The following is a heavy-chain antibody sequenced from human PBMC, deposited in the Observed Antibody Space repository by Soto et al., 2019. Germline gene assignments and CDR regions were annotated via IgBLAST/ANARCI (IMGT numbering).Heavy chain of an antibody. CDR1: GYTFTSYG. D-gene: IGHD2-2*01. J-gene: IGHJ5*02. V-gene: IGHV1-18*01. Sequence: AASVKVSCKASGYTFTSYGISWVRQAPGQGLEWMGWISAYNGNTNYAQKLQGRVTMTTDTSTSTAYMELRSLRSDDTAVYYCARDPNYCSSTSCYERPKNWFDPWGQGTLVTVSS. CDR2: ISAYNGNT. CDR3: ARDPNYCSSTSCYERPKNWFDP.